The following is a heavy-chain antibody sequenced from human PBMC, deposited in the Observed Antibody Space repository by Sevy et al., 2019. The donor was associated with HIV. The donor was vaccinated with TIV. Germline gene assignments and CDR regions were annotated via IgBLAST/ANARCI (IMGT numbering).Heavy chain of an antibody. CDR2: IFYNGNT. CDR1: GVSVTSGNSY. V-gene: IGHV4-61*01. Sequence: SETLSLTCTVSGVSVTSGNSYWSWIRQPPGKGLEWIGYIFYNGNTNYNPSLESRVIMSVDTSNSQFSLSLNSVTAADTAVYYCARGLNYYVSGSFDYWGQRTLVTVSS. CDR3: ARGLNYYVSGSFDY. J-gene: IGHJ4*02. D-gene: IGHD3-10*01.